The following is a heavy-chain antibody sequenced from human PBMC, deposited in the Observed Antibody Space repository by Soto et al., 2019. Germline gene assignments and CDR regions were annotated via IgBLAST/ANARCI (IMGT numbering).Heavy chain of an antibody. D-gene: IGHD1-26*01. CDR1: GGSISSSNYY. Sequence: SETLSLTCTVSGGSISSSNYYWAWIRQPPGKGLEWIGNIYYTEGTYYNPSLKSRVTISVDTSKNQVSLQLFSVTAADTAVYYCVSAAKWELLFDYLGQGTLVTVSS. CDR2: IYYTEGT. J-gene: IGHJ4*02. V-gene: IGHV4-39*01. CDR3: VSAAKWELLFDY.